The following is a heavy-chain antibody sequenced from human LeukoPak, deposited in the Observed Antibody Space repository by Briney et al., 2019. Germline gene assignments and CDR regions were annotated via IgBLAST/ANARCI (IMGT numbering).Heavy chain of an antibody. D-gene: IGHD6-19*01. V-gene: IGHV3-48*03. J-gene: IGHJ3*02. CDR3: ARKGQWLVRGTFDI. Sequence: AGGSLRLSCAASGFTLSSYEMNWVRQAPGKGREGVSYISRSGTTIFYADSVKGRFTISRENAKNSLYLQMNSLRAEDTAVYYCARKGQWLVRGTFDIWGQGTVVTVSS. CDR2: ISRSGTTI. CDR1: GFTLSSYE.